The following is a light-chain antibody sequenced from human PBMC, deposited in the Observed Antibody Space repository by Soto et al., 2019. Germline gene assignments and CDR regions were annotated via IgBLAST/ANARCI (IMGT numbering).Light chain of an antibody. CDR2: KAS. V-gene: IGKV1-5*03. CDR1: QSISSW. J-gene: IGKJ2*01. CDR3: QQYSSYPYT. Sequence: DIQMTQSPSTLSASVGDRVTITCRASQSISSWLAWYQQKPGTAPKLLIYKASSLQSGVTSRFSGSGSGTEFTLTISSLQPDDFATYYCQQYSSYPYTFGQGTKLEIK.